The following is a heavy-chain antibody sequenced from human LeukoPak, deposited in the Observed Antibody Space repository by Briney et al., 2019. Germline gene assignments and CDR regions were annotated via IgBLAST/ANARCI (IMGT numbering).Heavy chain of an antibody. V-gene: IGHV5-51*01. Sequence: GESLTLSLKSSGYSFNTYWSGWVRQKPGKGLEWMAIVYPGDSHTRYSPSFEGHFTISADNTVTTPYLQWSSLEASDTAVYYCARLSGGSWANTEYFSDRGQGTLVIVSS. CDR2: VYPGDSHT. D-gene: IGHD7-27*01. J-gene: IGHJ1*01. CDR3: ARLSGGSWANTEYFSD. CDR1: GYSFNTYW.